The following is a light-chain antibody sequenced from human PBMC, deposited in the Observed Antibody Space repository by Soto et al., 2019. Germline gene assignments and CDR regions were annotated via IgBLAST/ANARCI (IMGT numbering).Light chain of an antibody. CDR3: QQRSNWPS. J-gene: IGKJ4*01. CDR2: DAS. V-gene: IGKV3-11*01. Sequence: EIMLTQSPATLSLSPGERATLSCRASQSVSSYLAWYQQKPGQAPRLLIYDASNRATGIPARFSGSGSGTDFTLTISSLEPEDFAVYYCQQRSNWPSFGGGTKAEIK. CDR1: QSVSSY.